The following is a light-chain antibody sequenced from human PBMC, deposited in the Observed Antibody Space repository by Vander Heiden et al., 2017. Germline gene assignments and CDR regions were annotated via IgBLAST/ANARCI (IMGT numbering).Light chain of an antibody. J-gene: IGKJ3*01. CDR1: QSISSY. V-gene: IGKV1-39*01. Sequence: DIQMTQSPSSLSASVGDRVTITCRASQSISSYLHWYQQKPGKAPKLLIYAASSWQSGLPSRFSGSGSGTDFTLTITRLQPEDFATYYCQQRDSTPFTFGHGTKVDIK. CDR2: AAS. CDR3: QQRDSTPFT.